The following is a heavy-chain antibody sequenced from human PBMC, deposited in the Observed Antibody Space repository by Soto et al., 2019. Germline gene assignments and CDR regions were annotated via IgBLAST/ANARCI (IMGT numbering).Heavy chain of an antibody. CDR3: AGIFGVANYYYYMDV. CDR2: IYYSGST. V-gene: IGHV4-39*01. J-gene: IGHJ6*03. D-gene: IGHD3-3*01. Sequence: QLQLQESGPGLVKPSETLSLTCTVSGGSIRSSSYYWGWIRQPPGKGLEWIGSIYYSGSTYYNPSLKSRVTISVDTSKNQFSLKLSSVTAADTAVYYCAGIFGVANYYYYMDVWGKGTTVTVSS. CDR1: GGSIRSSSYY.